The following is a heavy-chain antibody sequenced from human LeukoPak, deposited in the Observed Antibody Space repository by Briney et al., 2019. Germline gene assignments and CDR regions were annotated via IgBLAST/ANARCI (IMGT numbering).Heavy chain of an antibody. CDR1: GGSIGGYY. D-gene: IGHD4-17*01. Sequence: PSETLSLTCTVSGGSIGGYYWSWIRQPPGKGLEWIGYIYYSGSTNYNPSLKSRVTISVDTSKNQFSLRLSSVTAADTAVYYCARGDGPTVTFDYWGQGTLVTVSS. V-gene: IGHV4-59*08. CDR3: ARGDGPTVTFDY. CDR2: IYYSGST. J-gene: IGHJ4*02.